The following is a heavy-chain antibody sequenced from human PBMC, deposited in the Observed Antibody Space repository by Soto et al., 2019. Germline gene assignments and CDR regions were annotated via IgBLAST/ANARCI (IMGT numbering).Heavy chain of an antibody. V-gene: IGHV1-3*01. CDR2: INAGNGNT. D-gene: IGHD3-22*01. J-gene: IGHJ4*01. CDR1: GHNYTSYA. CDR3: ARAQDYYDSSGYPN. Sequence: ASVKLSCKAPGHNYTSYAMHWVRQAPGQRLEWMGWINAGNGNTKYSQKFQGRVTITRDTSASTAYMELSSLRSEDTAVYYCARAQDYYDSSGYPNWGQ.